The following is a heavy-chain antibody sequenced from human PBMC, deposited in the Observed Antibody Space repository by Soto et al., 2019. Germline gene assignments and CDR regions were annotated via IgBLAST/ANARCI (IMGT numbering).Heavy chain of an antibody. CDR2: IYYSGST. CDR3: ATSMVYARANYSGGSFADLYYYYYMDV. J-gene: IGHJ6*03. D-gene: IGHD2-15*01. V-gene: IGHV4-39*01. Sequence: SETLSLTCTVSGGSISSSSYYWGWIRQPPGKGLEWIGSIYYSGSTYYNPSLKSRVTISVDTSKNQFSLKLSSVTAADTAVYYCATSMVYARANYSGGSFADLYYYYYMDVWGKGTTVTVSS. CDR1: GGSISSSSYY.